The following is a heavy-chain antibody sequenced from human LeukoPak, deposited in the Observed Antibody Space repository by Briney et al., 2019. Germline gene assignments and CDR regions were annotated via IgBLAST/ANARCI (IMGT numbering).Heavy chain of an antibody. CDR2: INSDGSST. Sequence: PGGSLRLSCAASGFTFSSYWMHWVRQAPGKGLVWVSRINSDGSSTSYADSVKGRFTISRDNAKNTLYLQMNSLRAEDTAVYYCARARTISTLWFGELPSPPDYWGRGTLVTVSS. CDR3: ARARTISTLWFGELPSPPDY. CDR1: GFTFSSYW. J-gene: IGHJ4*02. V-gene: IGHV3-74*01. D-gene: IGHD3-10*01.